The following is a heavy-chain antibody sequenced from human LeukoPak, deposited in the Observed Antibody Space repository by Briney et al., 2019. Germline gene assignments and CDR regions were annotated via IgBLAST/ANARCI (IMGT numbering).Heavy chain of an antibody. CDR3: AAARMTIFGVVITLGY. V-gene: IGHV5-10-1*01. CDR1: GYSFTSYW. D-gene: IGHD3-3*01. CDR2: IDPSDSYT. J-gene: IGHJ4*02. Sequence: GESLKISCTGSGYSFTSYWISWVRQMPGKGLEWMGRIDPSDSYTNYSPSFQGHVTISADKSISTAYLQWSSLKASDTAMYYCAAARMTIFGVVITLGYWGKETLVTVSS.